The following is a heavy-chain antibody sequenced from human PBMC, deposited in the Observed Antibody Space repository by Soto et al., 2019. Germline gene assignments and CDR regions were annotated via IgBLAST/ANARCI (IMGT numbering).Heavy chain of an antibody. V-gene: IGHV4-39*01. CDR1: GGSISSSSYY. Sequence: SETLSLTCTVSGGSISSSSYYWGWIRQPPGKGLEWIGSIYYSGSTYYNPSLKSRVTISVDTSKNQFSLKLSSVTAADTAVYYCARLEGYGSGSYTFDYWGQGTLVTVSS. CDR2: IYYSGST. D-gene: IGHD3-10*01. J-gene: IGHJ4*02. CDR3: ARLEGYGSGSYTFDY.